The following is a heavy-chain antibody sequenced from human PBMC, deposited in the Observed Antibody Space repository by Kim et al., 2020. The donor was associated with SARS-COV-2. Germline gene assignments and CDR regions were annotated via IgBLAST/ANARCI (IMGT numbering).Heavy chain of an antibody. J-gene: IGHJ6*03. CDR2: IYHSGST. CDR1: GGSISSSNW. CDR3: VGVAGNAGGGGINYYYYYMDV. V-gene: IGHV4-4*02. D-gene: IGHD6-19*01. Sequence: SETLSLTCAVSGGSISSSNWWSWVRQPPGKGLEWIGEIYHSGSTNYNPSLKSRVTISVDKSKNQFSLKLSSVTAADTAVYYCVGVAGNAGGGGINYYYYYMDVWGKGTTVTVSS.